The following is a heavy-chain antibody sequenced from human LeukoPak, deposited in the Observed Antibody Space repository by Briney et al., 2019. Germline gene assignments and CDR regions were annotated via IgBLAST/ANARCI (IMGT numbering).Heavy chain of an antibody. D-gene: IGHD2-21*01. CDR2: ISSSSSYT. V-gene: IGHV3-11*06. CDR1: GFTFSSYE. Sequence: AGGSLRLSCAASGFTFSSYEMNWIRQAPGKGLEWVSYISSSSSYTNYADSVKGRFTISRDNAKNSLYLQMNSLRAEDTAVYYCAREVRSPYYDYWGQGTLVTVSS. J-gene: IGHJ4*02. CDR3: AREVRSPYYDY.